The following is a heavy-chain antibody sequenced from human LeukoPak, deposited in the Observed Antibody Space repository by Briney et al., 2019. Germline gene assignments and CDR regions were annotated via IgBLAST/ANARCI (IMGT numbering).Heavy chain of an antibody. Sequence: GGSLRLSCAASGFTFSSYAMSWVRQAPGKGLEWGANIKQDGMEKYYVDSLKGRFTISRDNAKNSLYLQMNSLRAEDTAVYYCARDVKGRWELLGSHDYWGQGSLVTVSS. J-gene: IGHJ4*02. V-gene: IGHV3-7*01. D-gene: IGHD1-26*01. CDR2: IKQDGMEK. CDR1: GFTFSSYA. CDR3: ARDVKGRWELLGSHDY.